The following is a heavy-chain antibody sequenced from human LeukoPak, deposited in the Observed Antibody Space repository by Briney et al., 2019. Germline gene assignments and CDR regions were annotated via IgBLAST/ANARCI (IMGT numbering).Heavy chain of an antibody. V-gene: IGHV4-39*01. J-gene: IGHJ4*02. CDR1: GGSISSSSYY. CDR2: IYYSGST. Sequence: SETLSLTCTVSGGSISSSSYYWGWIRQPPGKGLEWIGSIYYSGSTYYNPSLKSRVTISVDTSKNQFSLKLSSVTAADTAVYYCARHVAYHGSGSHLARFDYWGQGTLVTVSS. D-gene: IGHD3-10*01. CDR3: ARHVAYHGSGSHLARFDY.